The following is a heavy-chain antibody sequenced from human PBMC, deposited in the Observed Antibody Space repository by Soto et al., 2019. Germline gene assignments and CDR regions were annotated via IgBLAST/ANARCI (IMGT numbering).Heavy chain of an antibody. CDR3: ATGGLFSS. CDR2: INHAGTT. Sequence: QVQLQQWGAGLLKPSGTLSLTCGIYGGYFSANYWSWIRQTPGKGLEWLGEINHAGTTDYNPSLKSRVTISADTSKNRLYLKLSSVTAADTAVYYCATGGLFSSWGQGTLVTVSS. J-gene: IGHJ5*02. CDR1: GGYFSANY. V-gene: IGHV4-34*01. D-gene: IGHD3-3*01.